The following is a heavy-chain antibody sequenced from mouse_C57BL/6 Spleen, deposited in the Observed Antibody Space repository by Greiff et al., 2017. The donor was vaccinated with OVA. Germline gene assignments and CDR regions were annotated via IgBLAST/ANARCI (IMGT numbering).Heavy chain of an antibody. CDR2: IYPRSGNT. J-gene: IGHJ3*01. D-gene: IGHD2-2*01. V-gene: IGHV1-81*01. Sequence: VQLQESGAELARPGASVKLSCKASGYTFTSYGISWVKQRTGQGLEWIGEIYPRSGNTYYNEKFKGKATLTADKSSSTAYMELRSLTSEDSAVYFCARGTTMVTTRAWFAYWGQGTLVTVSA. CDR1: GYTFTSYG. CDR3: ARGTTMVTTRAWFAY.